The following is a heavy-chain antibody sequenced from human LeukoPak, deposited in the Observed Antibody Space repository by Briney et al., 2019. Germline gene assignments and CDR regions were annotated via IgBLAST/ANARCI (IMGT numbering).Heavy chain of an antibody. J-gene: IGHJ5*02. CDR2: ISAYNGNT. Sequence: GASVKVSCKASGYTFTSYGISWVRQAPGQGLEWMGWISAYNGNTNYAQKLQGRVTMTTDTSTSTAYMELRSLRSDDTAVYYCARRSLYYDSSGYYRNWFDPWGQGTLVTVSS. CDR1: GYTFTSYG. D-gene: IGHD3-22*01. CDR3: ARRSLYYDSSGYYRNWFDP. V-gene: IGHV1-18*01.